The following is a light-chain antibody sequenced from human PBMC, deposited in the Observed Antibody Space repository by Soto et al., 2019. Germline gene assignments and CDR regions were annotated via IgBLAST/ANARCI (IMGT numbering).Light chain of an antibody. J-gene: IGLJ3*02. CDR2: DVS. V-gene: IGLV2-14*01. CDR1: SSDVGGYNY. CDR3: SSYTSSSTLDVM. Sequence: QSVLTQPASVSGSPGQSITISCTGTSSDVGGYNYVSWYQQHPGKAPKVIIYDVSNRPSGVSNRFSGSKSGNTASLTISGLQAEDEADYYCSSYTSSSTLDVMFGGGTKVTVL.